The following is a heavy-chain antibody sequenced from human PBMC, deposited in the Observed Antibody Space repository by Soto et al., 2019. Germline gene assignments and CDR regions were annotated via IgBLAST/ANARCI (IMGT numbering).Heavy chain of an antibody. V-gene: IGHV6-1*01. D-gene: IGHD3-10*01. CDR2: TYYRSKWYN. CDR3: ARGEEGSGRIFDY. CDR1: GDSVSSNTAG. J-gene: IGHJ4*02. Sequence: QVQLQQSGPGLVKPSQTLSLTCTISGDSVSSNTAGWNWIRQSPSRGLEWLGRTYYRSKWYNDYAVFVKSRMIINPDTSKNQFSLQLSSVTPEDTAVYYCARGEEGSGRIFDYWGQGTLVTVSS.